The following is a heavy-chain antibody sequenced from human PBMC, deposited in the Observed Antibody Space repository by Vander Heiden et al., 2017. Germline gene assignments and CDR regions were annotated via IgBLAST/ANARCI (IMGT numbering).Heavy chain of an antibody. V-gene: IGHV3-21*01. D-gene: IGHD5-18*01. CDR2: ISSSSSYI. Sequence: EVQLVESGGGLVKPGGSLRLSCAASGFPFSSYSMNWVRQAPGKGLEWVSSISSSSSYIYYADSVKGRFTFSRDNAKNSLYLQMNSLRAEDTAVYYCARGPRYSYGRNDAFDFWGQGTMVTVSS. CDR1: GFPFSSYS. J-gene: IGHJ3*01. CDR3: ARGPRYSYGRNDAFDF.